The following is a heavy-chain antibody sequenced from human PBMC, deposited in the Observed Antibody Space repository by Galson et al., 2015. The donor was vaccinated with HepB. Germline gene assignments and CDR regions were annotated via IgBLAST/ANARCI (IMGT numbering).Heavy chain of an antibody. J-gene: IGHJ6*02. V-gene: IGHV1-18*01. D-gene: IGHD6-19*01. CDR2: ITDYNGNT. CDR3: ARPRIVVAGTPDLHYFYGMDV. Sequence: SVKVSCKASGYKFTSYGISWMRQAPGQGLEWMGWITDYNGNTNYGQKFQGRVTMTTDTSTSTAYMELRGLRSDDTAVYFCARPRIVVAGTPDLHYFYGMDVWGQGTTVIVSS. CDR1: GYKFTSYG.